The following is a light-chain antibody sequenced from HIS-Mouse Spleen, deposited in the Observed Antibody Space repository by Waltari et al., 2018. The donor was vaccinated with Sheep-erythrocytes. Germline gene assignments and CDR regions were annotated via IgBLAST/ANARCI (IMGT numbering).Light chain of an antibody. CDR2: SNN. V-gene: IGLV1-44*01. Sequence: QSVLTQPPSASGTPGQRVTISCSGSSSNIGSNTVNWYQQLPGTAPKLLIDSNNQRPSGVPDRFSGCKSGTSASLAISGIQSEDEADYYCAAWDDSLNGYVFGTGTKVTVL. J-gene: IGLJ1*01. CDR3: AAWDDSLNGYV. CDR1: SSNIGSNT.